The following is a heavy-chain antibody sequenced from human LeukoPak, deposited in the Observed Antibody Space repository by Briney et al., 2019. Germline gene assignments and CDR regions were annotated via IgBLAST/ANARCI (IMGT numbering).Heavy chain of an antibody. CDR1: GFTFRSYS. Sequence: GGSLRLSCAASGFTFRSYSMNWVRQAPGKGLEWVSSISSSSSYIYYADSVKGRFTISRDNAKNSLYLQMNSLRAEDTAVYYCARKYCGGDCYHDYWGQGTLVTVSS. CDR2: ISSSSSYI. V-gene: IGHV3-21*01. D-gene: IGHD2-21*02. J-gene: IGHJ4*02. CDR3: ARKYCGGDCYHDY.